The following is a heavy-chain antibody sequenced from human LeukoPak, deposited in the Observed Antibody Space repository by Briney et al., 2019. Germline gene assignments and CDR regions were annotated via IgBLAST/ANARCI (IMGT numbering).Heavy chain of an antibody. J-gene: IGHJ4*02. Sequence: GGSLRLSCAASGFTFSSYGMHWVRQAPGKGLEWVAFIRYDGSNKYYADSVKGRFTISRDNSKNTLYLQMNSLRAEDTAVYYCAKDRNDYGDPVPFDYWGQGTLVTVSS. V-gene: IGHV3-30*02. CDR3: AKDRNDYGDPVPFDY. CDR2: IRYDGSNK. D-gene: IGHD4-17*01. CDR1: GFTFSSYG.